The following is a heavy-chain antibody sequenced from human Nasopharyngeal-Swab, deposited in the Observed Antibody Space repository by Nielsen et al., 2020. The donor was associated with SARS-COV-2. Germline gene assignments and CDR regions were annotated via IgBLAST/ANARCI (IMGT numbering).Heavy chain of an antibody. J-gene: IGHJ2*01. V-gene: IGHV1-58*02. CDR3: AAPRSYYGSGSFRGFDL. CDR1: GFTFTSSA. CDR2: IVVGSGNT. Sequence: SLKVSCKASGFTFTSSAMQWVRQARGQRLEWIGWIVVGSGNTNYAQKFQERVTITRDMSTSTAYMELSSLRSEDTAVYYCAAPRSYYGSGSFRGFDLWGRGTLVTVSS. D-gene: IGHD3-10*01.